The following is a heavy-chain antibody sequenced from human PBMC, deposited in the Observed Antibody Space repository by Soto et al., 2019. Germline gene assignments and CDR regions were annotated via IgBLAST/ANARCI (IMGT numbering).Heavy chain of an antibody. CDR2: VKSKNDGGTT. Sequence: EVHLVESGGGLVKPGGSLRLSCAASSFTFSNAWINWVRQAPGKGLEWVGRVKSKNDGGTTDFAAPVKGRFAISRDDSKNMVYLEMNSLQTEDTAIYYCTTDSYITSIIVRFDYWGHGTLVTVSS. D-gene: IGHD3-22*01. CDR1: SFTFSNAW. V-gene: IGHV3-15*07. J-gene: IGHJ4*01. CDR3: TTDSYITSIIVRFDY.